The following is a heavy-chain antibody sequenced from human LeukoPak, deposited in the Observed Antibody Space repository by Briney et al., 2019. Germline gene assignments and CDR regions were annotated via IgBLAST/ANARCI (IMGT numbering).Heavy chain of an antibody. CDR3: ARLLSTNGWYFDN. Sequence: SETLSLTCSVSGDSISRYFWSWIRQPAGKGLEWIGRICNSGTTNYNPSLKSRVTMSMDTSKNQLSLKLSSVTAADTAVYYCARLLSTNGWYFDNWGQGTLVTVSS. CDR1: GDSISRYF. J-gene: IGHJ4*02. CDR2: ICNSGTT. D-gene: IGHD5/OR15-5a*01. V-gene: IGHV4-4*07.